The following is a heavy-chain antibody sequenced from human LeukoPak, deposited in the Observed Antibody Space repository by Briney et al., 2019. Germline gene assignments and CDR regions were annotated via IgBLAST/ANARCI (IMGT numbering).Heavy chain of an antibody. CDR3: ARAGMVRGVIITLFDY. V-gene: IGHV1-2*06. CDR1: GYTFTGYY. CDR2: INPNSGGT. Sequence: ASVKVSCKASGYTFTGYYMHWVRQAPGQGLEWMGRINPNSGGTNYAQKFQGRVTMTRDTSISTAYMELSRLRSDDTAVYYCARAGMVRGVIITLFDYWGQGTLVTVCS. D-gene: IGHD3-10*01. J-gene: IGHJ4*02.